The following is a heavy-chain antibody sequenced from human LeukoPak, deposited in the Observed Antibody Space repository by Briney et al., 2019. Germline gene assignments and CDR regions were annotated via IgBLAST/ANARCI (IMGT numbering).Heavy chain of an antibody. CDR1: GGSISTYY. CDR2: ISYIGST. V-gene: IGHV4-59*01. CDR3: ARDRWDSSGYYAIFDY. J-gene: IGHJ4*02. Sequence: SETLSLTCTVSGGSISTYYWSWIRQPPGKGLEWIGYISYIGSTKYNPSLKSRVTISVDASKNQFSLKLSSVTAADTAVYYCARDRWDSSGYYAIFDYWGQGTLVTVSS. D-gene: IGHD3-22*01.